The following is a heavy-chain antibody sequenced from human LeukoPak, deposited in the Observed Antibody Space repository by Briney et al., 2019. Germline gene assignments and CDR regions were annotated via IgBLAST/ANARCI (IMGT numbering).Heavy chain of an antibody. V-gene: IGHV3-7*01. CDR2: IKQDGSEK. CDR1: GFTFSSHA. Sequence: GRSLRLSCAASGFTFSSHAMHWVRQAPGKGLEWVAHIKQDGSEKYYVDSVKGRFTISRDNAKNSLYLQMNSLRAEDTAVYYCARDPEYSRLNTTHPEDYWGQGTLVTVSS. J-gene: IGHJ4*02. D-gene: IGHD6-6*01. CDR3: ARDPEYSRLNTTHPEDY.